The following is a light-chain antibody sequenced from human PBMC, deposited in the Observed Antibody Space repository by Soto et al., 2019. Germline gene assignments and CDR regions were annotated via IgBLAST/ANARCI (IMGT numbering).Light chain of an antibody. V-gene: IGLV7-46*01. CDR2: DTS. CDR1: TGAVTSGHF. J-gene: IGLJ1*01. CDR3: LLFYSGAYV. Sequence: QAVVTQEPSLTVSPGGTVTLTCGSSTGAVTSGHFPYWFQQKPGQAPRTLISDTSDKHSWTPARFLGSLLGGKAALTLSGAQSEDEADYYCLLFYSGAYVFGTGTKVTVL.